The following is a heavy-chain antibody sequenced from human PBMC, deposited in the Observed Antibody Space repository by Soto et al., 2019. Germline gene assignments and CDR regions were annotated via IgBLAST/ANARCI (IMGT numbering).Heavy chain of an antibody. D-gene: IGHD1-7*01. CDR1: GFTFSSYG. CDR2: IWYDGSNK. CDR3: AGSNWNYEMQDYGMDV. V-gene: IGHV3-33*01. Sequence: GGSLRLSCAASGFTFSSYGMHWVRQAPGKGLEWVAVIWYDGSNKYYADSVKGRFTISRDNSKNTLYLQMNSLRAEDTAVYYCAGSNWNYEMQDYGMDVWGQGTTVTVSS. J-gene: IGHJ6*02.